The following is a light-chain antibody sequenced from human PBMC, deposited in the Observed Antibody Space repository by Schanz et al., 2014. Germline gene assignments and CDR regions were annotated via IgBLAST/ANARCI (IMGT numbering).Light chain of an antibody. J-gene: IGLJ3*02. V-gene: IGLV2-14*01. CDR2: DVN. CDR3: SSYTSSSTRV. Sequence: QSALTQPASVSGSPGQSITISCTGTSSDVGGYNYVSWYQQNPGKAPKFIIYDVNNRPSGVSNRFSGSKSGNTASLTISGLQAEDEADYYCSSYTSSSTRVFGGGTKLTVL. CDR1: SSDVGGYNY.